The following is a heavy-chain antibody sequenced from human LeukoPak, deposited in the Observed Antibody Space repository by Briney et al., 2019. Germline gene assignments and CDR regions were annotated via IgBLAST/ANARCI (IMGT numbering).Heavy chain of an antibody. D-gene: IGHD4-17*01. V-gene: IGHV4-59*08. CDR3: ASPTYGDLRYGMDV. CDR2: IYYSGST. J-gene: IGHJ6*02. CDR1: GGSISSYY. Sequence: SETLSLTCTVSGGSISSYYWSWIRQPPVKGLEWIGYIYYSGSTNYNPSLKSRVTISVDTSKNQSLKLSSVTAADTAVYYCASPTYGDLRYGMDVWGQGTTVTVSS.